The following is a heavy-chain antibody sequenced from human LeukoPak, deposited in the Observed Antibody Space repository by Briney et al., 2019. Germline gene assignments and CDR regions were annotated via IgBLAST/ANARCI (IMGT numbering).Heavy chain of an antibody. CDR3: ARDFRVPGIVVVVAAAFDP. CDR1: GFTFSSYS. CDR2: ISSSSSYI. J-gene: IGHJ5*02. D-gene: IGHD2-15*01. Sequence: GGSLRLSCAASGFTFSSYSMNWVRQAPGKGLEWVSSISSSSSYIYYADPVKGRFTISRDNAKNSLYLQMNSLRAEDTAVYYCARDFRVPGIVVVVAAAFDPWGQGTLVTVSS. V-gene: IGHV3-21*01.